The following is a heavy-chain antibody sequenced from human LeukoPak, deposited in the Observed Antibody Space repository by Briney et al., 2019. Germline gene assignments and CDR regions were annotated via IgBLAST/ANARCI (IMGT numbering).Heavy chain of an antibody. V-gene: IGHV3-21*01. CDR3: ARDPYSGSYVDYYYYYYMDV. D-gene: IGHD6-13*01. Sequence: PGGSLRLSCAASGFSFSDYSLNWVRQAPGKGLEWVSSISKGSGYIYYTDSVKGRFTISRDNAKNSLYLQIDSLRAEDTAVYYCARDPYSGSYVDYYYYYYMDVWGKGTTVTISS. CDR1: GFSFSDYS. CDR2: ISKGSGYI. J-gene: IGHJ6*03.